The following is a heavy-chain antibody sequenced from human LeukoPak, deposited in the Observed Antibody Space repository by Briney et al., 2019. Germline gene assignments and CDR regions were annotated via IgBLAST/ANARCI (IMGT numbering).Heavy chain of an antibody. Sequence: PGRSLGLSCAASGFTSSSYGMHGVRKAPGKGLGWGAVISYDGSNKYYADFVKGRFTISRDNSKNTLYLQMNSLRAEDTAVYYCAKDLGYSYGFSPGGYWGQGTLVTVSS. V-gene: IGHV3-30*18. CDR3: AKDLGYSYGFSPGGY. D-gene: IGHD5-18*01. CDR1: GFTSSSYG. J-gene: IGHJ4*02. CDR2: ISYDGSNK.